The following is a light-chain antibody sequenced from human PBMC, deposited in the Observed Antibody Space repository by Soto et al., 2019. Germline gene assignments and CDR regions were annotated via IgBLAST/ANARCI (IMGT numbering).Light chain of an antibody. CDR3: HQYYTSPLT. CDR2: WAS. CDR1: QSVLKSSDNKNY. V-gene: IGKV4-1*01. Sequence: DIVMTQSPDSLAVSLGERATINCKSSQSVLKSSDNKNYLAWYQQRPGQPPKLLINWASTRESGVPDRFSGSGSGTDFTLTISSMQAEDVAVYDSHQYYTSPLTSGQRTKVDIK. J-gene: IGKJ1*01.